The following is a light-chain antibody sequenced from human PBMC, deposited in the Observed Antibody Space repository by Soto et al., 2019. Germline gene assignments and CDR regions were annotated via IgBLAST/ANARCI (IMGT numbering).Light chain of an antibody. CDR2: KAS. V-gene: IGKV1-5*03. CDR1: QSISSW. CDR3: QQYNDNWT. J-gene: IGKJ1*01. Sequence: DIQMTQSPSTLSASVGDRVTITCRASQSISSWLAWYQQKPGKAPRLLIYKASNLESGVPSRFSGSRSGTEVTLTISSLQPDDSATYYCQQYNDNWTFGQGTKVDIK.